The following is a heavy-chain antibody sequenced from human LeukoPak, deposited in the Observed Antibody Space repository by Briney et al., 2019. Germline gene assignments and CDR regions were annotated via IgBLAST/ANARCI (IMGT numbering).Heavy chain of an antibody. V-gene: IGHV4-4*09. J-gene: IGHJ6*03. D-gene: IGHD6-13*01. Sequence: SETLSLTCTVSGGSISSYYWSWIRQPPGKGLEWIGYIYTSGSTNYNPSLKSRVTISVDTSKNQLSLKLSSVTAADTAVYYCARLIYSSSWGDYYYYMDVWGKGTTVTVSS. CDR1: GGSISSYY. CDR3: ARLIYSSSWGDYYYYMDV. CDR2: IYTSGST.